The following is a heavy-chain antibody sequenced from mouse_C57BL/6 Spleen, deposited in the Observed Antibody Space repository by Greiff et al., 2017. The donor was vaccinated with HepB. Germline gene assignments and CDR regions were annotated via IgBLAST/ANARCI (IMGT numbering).Heavy chain of an antibody. Sequence: QVQLQQPGAELVRPGTSVKLSCKASGYTFTSYWMHWVKQRPGQGLEWIGVIDPSDSYTNYNQKFKGKATLTVDTSSSTAYMQLSSLTSEDSAVYYCAVTVSDYWGQGTTLTVSS. D-gene: IGHD1-1*01. CDR1: GYTFTSYW. CDR2: IDPSDSYT. CDR3: AVTVSDY. V-gene: IGHV1-59*01. J-gene: IGHJ2*01.